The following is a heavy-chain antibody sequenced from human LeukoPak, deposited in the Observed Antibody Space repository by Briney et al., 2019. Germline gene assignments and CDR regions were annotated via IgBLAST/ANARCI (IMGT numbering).Heavy chain of an antibody. D-gene: IGHD3-22*01. J-gene: IGHJ6*03. Sequence: GGSLRLSCAASGFTFSSYSMNWVRQAPGKWLEWVSYISSSSSTIYYADSVKGRFTISRDNAKNSLYLQMNSLRAEDTAVYYCARSNYYDSSGYPINYYYMDVWGKGTTVTVSS. CDR3: ARSNYYDSSGYPINYYYMDV. CDR1: GFTFSSYS. CDR2: ISSSSSTI. V-gene: IGHV3-48*01.